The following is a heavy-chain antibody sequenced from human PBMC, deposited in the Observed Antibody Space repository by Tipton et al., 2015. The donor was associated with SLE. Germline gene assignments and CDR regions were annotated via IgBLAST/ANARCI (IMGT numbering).Heavy chain of an antibody. J-gene: IGHJ4*02. D-gene: IGHD3-3*01. Sequence: SLRLSCAASGFTFSSYGMHWVRQAPGKGLEWVAVIWYDGSNKYYADSVKGRFTISRDNSKNTLYLQMNSLRAEDTAVYYCASAFWSGYSRGWGQGTLVTVSS. CDR2: IWYDGSNK. CDR3: ASAFWSGYSRG. CDR1: GFTFSSYG. V-gene: IGHV3-33*01.